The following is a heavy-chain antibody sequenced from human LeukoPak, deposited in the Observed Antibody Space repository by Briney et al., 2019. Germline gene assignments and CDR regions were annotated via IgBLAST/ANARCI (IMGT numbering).Heavy chain of an antibody. J-gene: IGHJ4*02. CDR3: ARGLVWKSHFVY. V-gene: IGHV4-34*01. CDR1: GGSFSGYY. Sequence: SETLSLTCAVYGGSFSGYYWSWIRQPPGKGLEWIGEINHSGSTNYNPSLKSRVTISVDTSKNQFSLKLSSVTAADTAVYYCARGLVWKSHFVYWGQGTLVIVSS. D-gene: IGHD1-1*01. CDR2: INHSGST.